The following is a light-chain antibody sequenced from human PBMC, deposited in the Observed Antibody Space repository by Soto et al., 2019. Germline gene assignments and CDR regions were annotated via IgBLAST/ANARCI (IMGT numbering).Light chain of an antibody. CDR2: GAS. J-gene: IGKJ1*01. Sequence: EIVLTQSPGTLSLSPGERATLSCRASQSVSSTNLAWYQQKPGQAPRLLIYGASSLQSGVPSRFSGGGSGTTFTLTINSVQPEDFGIYYCQQSHSSPRTFGQGTTV. CDR3: QQSHSSPRT. CDR1: QSVSSTN. V-gene: IGKV3-20*02.